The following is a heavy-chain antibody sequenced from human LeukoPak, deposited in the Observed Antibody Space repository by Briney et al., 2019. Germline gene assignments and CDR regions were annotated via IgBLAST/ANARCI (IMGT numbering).Heavy chain of an antibody. V-gene: IGHV4-34*01. CDR3: ARAGGTYYYGSGSYSNWFDP. D-gene: IGHD3-10*01. CDR2: INHSGST. J-gene: IGHJ5*02. Sequence: SETLSLTCAVYGGSFSGYYWSWIRQPPGKGLEWIGEINHSGSTNYNPSLKSRATISVDTSKNQFSLKLSSVTAADTAVYYCARAGGTYYYGSGSYSNWFDPWGQGTLVTVSS. CDR1: GGSFSGYY.